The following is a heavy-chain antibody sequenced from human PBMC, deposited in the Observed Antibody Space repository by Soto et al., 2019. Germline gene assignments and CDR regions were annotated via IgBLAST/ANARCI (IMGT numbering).Heavy chain of an antibody. CDR2: ICYSVIT. D-gene: IGHD6-19*01. Sequence: SETLSLTCTVSGDSVSSSSKCWSWVRQPPGKALEWIAYICYSVITKYEPSLKSRVTISTDTSKNQLSLKMTSVTAEDTAVYYCARSGGGSGWLGGQGTLVTVSS. J-gene: IGHJ4*02. CDR1: GDSVSSSSKC. CDR3: ARSGGGSGWL. V-gene: IGHV4-61*01.